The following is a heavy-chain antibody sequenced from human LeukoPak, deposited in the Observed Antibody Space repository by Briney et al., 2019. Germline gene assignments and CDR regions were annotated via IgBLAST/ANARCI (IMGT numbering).Heavy chain of an antibody. CDR1: GFTFDDYA. CDR3: AKDKAEYSSSWSYFRH. D-gene: IGHD6-6*01. CDR2: ISWNSGSI. V-gene: IGHV3-9*01. Sequence: GGSLRLSCAASGFTFDDYAMHWVRQAPGKGLEWVSGISWNSGSIGYADSVKGRFTISRDNAKNSLYLQMNSLRAEDTALYYCAKDKAEYSSSWSYFRHWGQGTLVTVSS. J-gene: IGHJ1*01.